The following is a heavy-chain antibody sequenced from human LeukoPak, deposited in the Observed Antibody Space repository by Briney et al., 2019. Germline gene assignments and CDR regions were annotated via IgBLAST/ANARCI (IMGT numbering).Heavy chain of an antibody. D-gene: IGHD3-10*01. CDR1: GYTFTSNY. CDR3: ARDRRRVRGVGSFYFDY. V-gene: IGHV1-46*01. J-gene: IGHJ4*02. Sequence: ASVKVSCKAFGYTFTSNYMHWVRQAPGQGPEWMGVISPSGGSTTYAQKFQGRVTLTRDMSTSTDYLELSSLRSEDTAVYYCARDRRRVRGVGSFYFDYWGQGTLVTVSS. CDR2: ISPSGGST.